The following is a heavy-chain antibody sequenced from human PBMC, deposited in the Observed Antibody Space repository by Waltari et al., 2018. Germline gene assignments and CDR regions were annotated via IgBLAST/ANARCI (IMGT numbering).Heavy chain of an antibody. CDR3: ARGGKDYYGSGSPYFDY. V-gene: IGHV4-59*11. D-gene: IGHD3-10*01. J-gene: IGHJ4*02. Sequence: QVQLQESGPGLVKPSETLSLTCTVSGGSISSHYWSWIRQPPGKGLEWIGYIYYSGSTNYNPSLKSRVTISVDTSKNQFSLKLSSVTAADTAVYYCARGGKDYYGSGSPYFDYWGQGTLVTVSS. CDR2: IYYSGST. CDR1: GGSISSHY.